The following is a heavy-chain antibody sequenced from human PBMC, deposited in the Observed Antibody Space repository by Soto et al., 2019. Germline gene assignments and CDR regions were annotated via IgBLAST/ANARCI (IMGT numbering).Heavy chain of an antibody. CDR3: ARDWNSND. D-gene: IGHD1-7*01. V-gene: IGHV3-11*01. Sequence: GGSLRLSCAASGFTFSDYYMSWIRQAPGKGLEWVSCITSSSTIYYADSVKGRFTISRDNAKNSLFLQMNSLRAEDTAVYYCARDWNSNDWGQGTLVTVSS. CDR1: GFTFSDYY. CDR2: ITSSSTI. J-gene: IGHJ4*02.